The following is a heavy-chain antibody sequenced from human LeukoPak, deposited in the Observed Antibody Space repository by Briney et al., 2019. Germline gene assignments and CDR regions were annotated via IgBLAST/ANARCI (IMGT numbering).Heavy chain of an antibody. CDR2: INPNSGGA. Sequence: ASVKVSCKTSGYTFTDDYLHWVRQAPGQGLQWMGWINPNSGGANFAQEFQGRVTLTRDTSISTAYMELSSLRSDDTAVYYCARDGWHSPNYWGQGTQVTVSS. J-gene: IGHJ4*02. CDR1: GYTFTDDY. CDR3: ARDGWHSPNY. V-gene: IGHV1-2*02. D-gene: IGHD6-19*01.